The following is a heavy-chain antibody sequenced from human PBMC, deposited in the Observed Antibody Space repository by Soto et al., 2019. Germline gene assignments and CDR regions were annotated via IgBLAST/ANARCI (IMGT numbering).Heavy chain of an antibody. CDR1: GYTFSTYF. CDR2: INPTGGST. Sequence: VASVKVSCKASGYTFSTYFMHWERQAPGQGYEWMGIINPTGGSTTYAQKFQGRVTMTRDTSTTTVYMELSSLKSEDTAVYYCARYDYNGYYFDYWVQGTLVTVSS. D-gene: IGHD4-4*01. J-gene: IGHJ4*02. CDR3: ARYDYNGYYFDY. V-gene: IGHV1-46*01.